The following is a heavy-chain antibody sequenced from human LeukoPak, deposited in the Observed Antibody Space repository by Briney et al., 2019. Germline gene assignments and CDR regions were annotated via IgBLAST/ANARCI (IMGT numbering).Heavy chain of an antibody. D-gene: IGHD1-14*01. J-gene: IGHJ4*02. CDR2: ISDSGGST. CDR1: GFTPSNYA. Sequence: SGGSLRLSCAASGFTPSNYAMSWVRQAPGKGLDWVSAISDSGGSTYYADSVKGRFTISRDNSKNTLYLQMNSLRVEDTAVYYCARKTGDCWGQGTLVIVSS. V-gene: IGHV3-23*01. CDR3: ARKTGDC.